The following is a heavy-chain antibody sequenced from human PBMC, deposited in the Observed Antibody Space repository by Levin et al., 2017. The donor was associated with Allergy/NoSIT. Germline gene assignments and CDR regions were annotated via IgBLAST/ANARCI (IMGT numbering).Heavy chain of an antibody. V-gene: IGHV1-18*01. CDR3: ARDPSPSYFGSGSPPGDY. D-gene: IGHD3-10*01. Sequence: GESLKISCKTSGYTFNSYGLTWVRQAPGQGLEWMGWISGYSGDTKYAQKLQGRVTMTRDTSTSTAYMELRSLRADDTAVYFCARDPSPSYFGSGSPPGDYWGQGTLVTVSS. CDR1: GYTFNSYG. J-gene: IGHJ4*02. CDR2: ISGYSGDT.